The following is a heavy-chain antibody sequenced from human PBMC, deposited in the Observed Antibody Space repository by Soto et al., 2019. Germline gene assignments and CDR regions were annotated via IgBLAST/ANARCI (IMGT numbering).Heavy chain of an antibody. Sequence: ASVKVSCKASGYTLTGHFLHWVRQAPGQGLEWLGRINPKSGGTSTAQKFQGWVTMTRDRSISTVYMELTRLRSDDTAVYFCARGHSTDCSNGVCSFFYNHEMDVWGQGTTVTVSS. J-gene: IGHJ6*02. V-gene: IGHV1-2*04. D-gene: IGHD2-8*01. CDR3: ARGHSTDCSNGVCSFFYNHEMDV. CDR1: GYTLTGHF. CDR2: INPKSGGT.